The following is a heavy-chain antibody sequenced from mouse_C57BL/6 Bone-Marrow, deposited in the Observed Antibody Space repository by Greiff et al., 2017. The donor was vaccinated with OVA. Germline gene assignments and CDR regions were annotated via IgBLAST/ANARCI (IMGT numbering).Heavy chain of an antibody. CDR3: ARQGVYYDYAWFAY. Sequence: EVKLMESGGGLVQPGGSLKLSCAASGFTFSDYYMYWVRQTPEKRLEWVAYISNGGGSTYYPDTVKGRFTISRDNAKNTLYLQMSRLKSEDTAMYYCARQGVYYDYAWFAYWGQGTLVTVSA. CDR1: GFTFSDYY. CDR2: ISNGGGST. D-gene: IGHD2-4*01. V-gene: IGHV5-12*01. J-gene: IGHJ3*01.